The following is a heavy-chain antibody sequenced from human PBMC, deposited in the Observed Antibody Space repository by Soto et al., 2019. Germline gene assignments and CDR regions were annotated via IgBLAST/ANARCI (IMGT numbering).Heavy chain of an antibody. Sequence: PSETLSLTCTVSGGSISSGGYYWSWIRQHPGKGLEWIGYIYYSGSTYYNPSLKSRVTISVDTSKNQFSLKLSSVTAADTAVYYCARDPWSWSGYYYYGMDVWGQGPTVT. V-gene: IGHV4-31*03. D-gene: IGHD3-3*01. CDR1: GGSISSGGYY. J-gene: IGHJ6*02. CDR2: IYYSGST. CDR3: ARDPWSWSGYYYYGMDV.